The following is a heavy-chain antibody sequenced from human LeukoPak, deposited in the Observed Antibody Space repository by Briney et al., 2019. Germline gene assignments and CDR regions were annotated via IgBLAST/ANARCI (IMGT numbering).Heavy chain of an antibody. CDR2: INPNSGGT. D-gene: IGHD6-13*01. CDR1: GYTFTGYY. CDR3: ARDPAAAGTPYYGMDV. J-gene: IGHJ6*02. V-gene: IGHV1-2*02. Sequence: ASVKVSCKASGYTFTGYYMHWVRQAPGQGLEWMGWINPNSGGTNYAQKFQGRVTMTGDTSISTAYMELSRLRSDDTAVYYCARDPAAAGTPYYGMDVWGQGTTVTVSS.